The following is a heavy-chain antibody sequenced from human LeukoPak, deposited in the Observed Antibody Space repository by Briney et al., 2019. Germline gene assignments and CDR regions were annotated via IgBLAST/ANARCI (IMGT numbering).Heavy chain of an antibody. J-gene: IGHJ5*02. V-gene: IGHV1-69*13. Sequence: SVKVSCKASGGTFSSYAISWVRQAPGQGLEWMGGIIPIFGTANYAQKFQGRVTITADESTSTAYMELSSLRSEDTAVYYCARGTYYYDSSGYFNWFDPWGQGTLVTVSS. CDR1: GGTFSSYA. CDR3: ARGTYYYDSSGYFNWFDP. D-gene: IGHD3-22*01. CDR2: IIPIFGTA.